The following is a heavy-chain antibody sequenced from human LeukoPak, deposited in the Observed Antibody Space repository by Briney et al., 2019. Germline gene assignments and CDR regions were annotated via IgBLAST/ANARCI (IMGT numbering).Heavy chain of an antibody. CDR2: ISGSGGST. J-gene: IGHJ4*02. V-gene: IGHV3-23*01. CDR3: APKSGGVVVIGC. Sequence: GGSLRLSCAASGFTFSSYAMSWVRQAPGKGLEWVSAISGSGGSTYYADSVKGRFTISRDNSKNTLYLQMNSLRAEDTAVYYCAPKSGGVVVIGCWGQGTLVTVSS. CDR1: GFTFSSYA. D-gene: IGHD3-22*01.